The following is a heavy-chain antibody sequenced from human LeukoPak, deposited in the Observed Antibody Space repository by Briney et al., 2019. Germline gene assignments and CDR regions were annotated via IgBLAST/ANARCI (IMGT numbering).Heavy chain of an antibody. CDR1: GFSFRTYW. Sequence: GGSLRLSCVASGFSFRTYWMYWVRQAPGKGLVWVSHINTDGTSTNYADSVKGRFTISRDNAKNSLYLQMNSLRAEDTAVYYCARGPELGRGEGYWGQGTLVTVSS. CDR2: INTDGTST. CDR3: ARGPELGRGEGY. D-gene: IGHD3-10*01. J-gene: IGHJ4*02. V-gene: IGHV3-74*01.